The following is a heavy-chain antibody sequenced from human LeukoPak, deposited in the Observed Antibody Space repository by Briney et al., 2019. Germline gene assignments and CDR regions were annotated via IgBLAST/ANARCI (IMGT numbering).Heavy chain of an antibody. V-gene: IGHV1-46*01. CDR3: ARGDYDFWSGQSRPNWFDP. Sequence: ASVKVSCKASGYTFTSYCMHWVRQAPGQGLEWMGIINPSGGSTSYAQKFQGRVTMTRDTSTSTVYMELSSLRSEDTAVYYCARGDYDFWSGQSRPNWFDPWGQGTLVTVSS. D-gene: IGHD3-3*01. CDR2: INPSGGST. CDR1: GYTFTSYC. J-gene: IGHJ5*02.